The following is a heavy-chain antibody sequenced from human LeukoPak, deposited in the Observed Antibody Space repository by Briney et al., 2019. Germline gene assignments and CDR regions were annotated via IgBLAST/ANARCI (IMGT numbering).Heavy chain of an antibody. V-gene: IGHV3-7*01. CDR1: GFTFSSYW. J-gene: IGHJ6*03. D-gene: IGHD3-10*01. CDR3: ARGGRDYYYYYMDV. CDR2: IKQDGSEK. Sequence: GGSLRLSCAASGFTFSSYWMSWVRQAPGKGLEWVANIKQDGSEKYYVDSVKGRFTISRDNAKNSLHLQLNSLRADDTAVYYCARGGRDYYYYYMDVWGKGTTVTISS.